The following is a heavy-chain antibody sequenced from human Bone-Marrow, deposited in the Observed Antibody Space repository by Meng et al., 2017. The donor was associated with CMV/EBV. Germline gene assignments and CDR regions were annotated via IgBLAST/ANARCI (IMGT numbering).Heavy chain of an antibody. V-gene: IGHV3-53*01. Sequence: GESLKISCAASGFTVSSNYMSWVRQAPGKGLEWVSVIYSGGSTYYADSVKGRFTISRDNSKNTLYLQMNSLRAEDTAVYYCAKYSYDPQVDYWGQGTLVTVSS. J-gene: IGHJ4*02. CDR1: GFTVSSNY. CDR3: AKYSYDPQVDY. D-gene: IGHD5-18*01. CDR2: IYSGGST.